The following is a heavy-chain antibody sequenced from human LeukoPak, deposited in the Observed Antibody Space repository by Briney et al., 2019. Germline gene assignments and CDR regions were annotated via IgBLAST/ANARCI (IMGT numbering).Heavy chain of an antibody. CDR2: ISSASQYR. CDR1: GFTVSSNY. Sequence: GGSLRLSCAASGFTVSSNYMSWVRQAPGGGLDGVSSISSASQYRYYADSVMGRFTISRDNSKNTLHLQMNSLRAEDTAVYYCAKDAHYYDSSGQFDYWGQGTLVTVSS. J-gene: IGHJ4*02. CDR3: AKDAHYYDSSGQFDY. D-gene: IGHD3-22*01. V-gene: IGHV3-21*01.